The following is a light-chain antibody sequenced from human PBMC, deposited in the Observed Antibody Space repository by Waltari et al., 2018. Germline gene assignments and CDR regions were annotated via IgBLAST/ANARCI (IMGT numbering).Light chain of an antibody. J-gene: IGKJ4*01. CDR2: AAA. Sequence: DIQMTQSPSSLSASVGDRVPITCRASQSISSYLNWYQQKPWKAPKLLIYAAASLQSGVPSRFSGSGSGTDFTLTISSLQPEDFATYYCQQSYSTPPGTFGGGTKVEIK. CDR1: QSISSY. V-gene: IGKV1-39*01. CDR3: QQSYSTPPGT.